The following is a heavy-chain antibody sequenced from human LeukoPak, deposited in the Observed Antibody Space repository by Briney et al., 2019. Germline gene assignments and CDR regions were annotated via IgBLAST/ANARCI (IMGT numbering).Heavy chain of an antibody. CDR3: ARSYCSTSCYFDY. CDR2: INHSGST. CDR1: GGSISSYY. D-gene: IGHD2-2*01. V-gene: IGHV4-34*01. Sequence: SETLSLTCTVSGGSISSYYWSWIRQPPGKGLEWIGEINHSGSTNYNPSLKSRVTISVDTSKNQFSLKLSSVTAADTAVYYCARSYCSTSCYFDYWGQGTLVTVSS. J-gene: IGHJ4*02.